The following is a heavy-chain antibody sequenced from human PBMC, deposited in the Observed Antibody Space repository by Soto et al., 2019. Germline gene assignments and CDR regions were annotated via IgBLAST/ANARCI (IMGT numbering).Heavy chain of an antibody. CDR1: GFTFSSYW. CDR2: IKQDGSEK. D-gene: IGHD1-26*01. Sequence: GGSLRLSCAASGFTFSSYWMSWVRQAPGKGLEWVANIKQDGSEKYYVDSVKGRFTISRDNAKNSLYLQMNSLRAEDTAVYYCARGVIFLELLGRAVAFDIWGQGTMVTVSS. V-gene: IGHV3-7*05. CDR3: ARGVIFLELLGRAVAFDI. J-gene: IGHJ3*02.